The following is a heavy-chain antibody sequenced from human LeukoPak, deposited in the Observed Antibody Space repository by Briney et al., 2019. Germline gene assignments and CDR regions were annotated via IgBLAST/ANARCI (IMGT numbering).Heavy chain of an antibody. CDR2: IYYRGST. D-gene: IGHD6-13*01. Sequence: PSETLSLTCTVSGGSISSRSYYWGWIRQPPGKGLEWIGSIYYRGSTSYNPSLKSRVTISVDTSKNQFSLKLSSVTAADTAVYYCARTDLMGNSWAYFDFWGQGTPVTVSS. CDR1: GGSISSRSYY. J-gene: IGHJ4*02. V-gene: IGHV4-39*01. CDR3: ARTDLMGNSWAYFDF.